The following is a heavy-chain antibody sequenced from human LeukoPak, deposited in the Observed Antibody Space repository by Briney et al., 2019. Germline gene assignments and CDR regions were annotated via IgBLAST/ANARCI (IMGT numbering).Heavy chain of an antibody. V-gene: IGHV1-18*01. CDR2: ISAYNGNT. CDR1: GYTFTSYD. Sequence: ASVKVSCKASGYTFTSYDINWVRQAPGQGLEWMGWISAYNGNTNYVQNLQGRVTMTTDTSTSTAYMELRSLRSDDTAVYYCARDPNSDYDSSGPIDYWGQGTLVTVSS. D-gene: IGHD3-22*01. J-gene: IGHJ4*02. CDR3: ARDPNSDYDSSGPIDY.